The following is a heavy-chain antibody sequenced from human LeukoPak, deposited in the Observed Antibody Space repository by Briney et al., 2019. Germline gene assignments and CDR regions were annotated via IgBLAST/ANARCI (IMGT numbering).Heavy chain of an antibody. CDR3: ANIVFFRERWLTGGDDDY. CDR2: ISYDGSNK. J-gene: IGHJ4*02. V-gene: IGHV3-30*18. CDR1: GFTFSSYG. D-gene: IGHD6-19*01. Sequence: GGSLRLSCAASGFTFSSYGMHWVRQAPGKGLEWVAVISYDGSNKYYADSVKGRFTISRDNSKNTLYLQMNSLRAEDTAVYYCANIVFFRERWLTGGDDDYWGQGTLVTVSS.